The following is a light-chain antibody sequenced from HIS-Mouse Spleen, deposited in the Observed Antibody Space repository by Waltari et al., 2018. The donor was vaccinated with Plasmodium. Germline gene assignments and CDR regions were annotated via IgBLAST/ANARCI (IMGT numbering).Light chain of an antibody. J-gene: IGLJ2*01. V-gene: IGLV1-51*01. Sequence: QSVLTQPPSVSAAPGQKVTISCSGSSSNIGNNYVSWYQQLPGTAPKLRIYDNKKRPSVIPDRFSGSKSGTSATLGITGLQTGDEADYYCGTWDSSLSAGVVFGGGTKLTVL. CDR3: GTWDSSLSAGVV. CDR1: SSNIGNNY. CDR2: DNK.